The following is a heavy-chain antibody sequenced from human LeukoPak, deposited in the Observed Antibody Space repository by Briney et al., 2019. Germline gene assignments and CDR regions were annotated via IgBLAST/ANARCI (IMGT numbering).Heavy chain of an antibody. Sequence: PGGSLRLSCAASGFTFSNAWMTWVRQAPGKGLEWVSAISGSGGSTYYADSVKGRFTISRDNSKNTLYLQMNSLRAEDTAVYYCAKAADDYVWGSSDYWGQGTLVTVSS. V-gene: IGHV3-23*01. CDR1: GFTFSNAW. CDR2: ISGSGGST. D-gene: IGHD3-16*01. CDR3: AKAADDYVWGSSDY. J-gene: IGHJ4*02.